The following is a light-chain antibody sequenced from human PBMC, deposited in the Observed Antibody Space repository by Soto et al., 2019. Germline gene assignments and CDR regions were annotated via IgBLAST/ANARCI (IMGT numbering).Light chain of an antibody. CDR2: GVS. J-gene: IGKJ1*01. V-gene: IGKV3-15*01. CDR1: QSVFSN. Sequence: EIVMTQSPATLSVSPGERATLSCRASQSVFSNLAWYQQKPGQAPRLLIYGVSTRATGVPARFSGSGSGTDFTLTISSLQPEDFAVYYCHQYDNWWTFGQGTKVDIK. CDR3: HQYDNWWT.